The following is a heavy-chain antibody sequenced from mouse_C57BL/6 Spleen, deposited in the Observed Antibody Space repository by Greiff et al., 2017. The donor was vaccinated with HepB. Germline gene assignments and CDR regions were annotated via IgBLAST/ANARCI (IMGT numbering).Heavy chain of an antibody. CDR1: GFTFSNYW. D-gene: IGHD1-1*01. CDR2: IRLKSDNYAT. CDR3: TDYYDWYFDV. J-gene: IGHJ1*03. Sequence: EVKLEESGGGLVQPGGSMKLSCVASGFTFSNYWMNWVRQSPEKGLEWVAQIRLKSDNYATHYAESVKGRFTISRDDSKSSVYLQMNNLRAEDTGIYYCTDYYDWYFDVWGTGTTVTVSS. V-gene: IGHV6-3*01.